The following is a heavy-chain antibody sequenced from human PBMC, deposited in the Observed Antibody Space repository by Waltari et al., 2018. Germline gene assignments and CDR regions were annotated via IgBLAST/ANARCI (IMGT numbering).Heavy chain of an antibody. CDR2: IIPILGIA. V-gene: IGHV1-69*04. CDR3: AREFYYDSSGHPATSHAFDI. Sequence: QVQLVQSGAEVKKPGSSVKVSCKASGGTFSSYAISWVRQAPGQGLEWMGGIIPILGIANYAQKCQGRVTITADESTSTAYMELSSLRSEDTAVYYCAREFYYDSSGHPATSHAFDIWGQGTMVTVSS. J-gene: IGHJ3*02. CDR1: GGTFSSYA. D-gene: IGHD3-22*01.